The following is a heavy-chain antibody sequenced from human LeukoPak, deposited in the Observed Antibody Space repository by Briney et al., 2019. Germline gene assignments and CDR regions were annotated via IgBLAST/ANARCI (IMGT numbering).Heavy chain of an antibody. V-gene: IGHV4-39*01. Sequence: KPSETLSLTCTVSGGSISSSSYYWGWIRQPPGKGLEWIGSIYYSGSTYYNPSLKSRVTISVDTSKNQFSLKLSSVTAADTAVYYCASLYSSSWYFPFDYWGQGTLVTVSS. J-gene: IGHJ4*02. CDR2: IYYSGST. CDR1: GGSISSSSYY. D-gene: IGHD6-13*01. CDR3: ASLYSSSWYFPFDY.